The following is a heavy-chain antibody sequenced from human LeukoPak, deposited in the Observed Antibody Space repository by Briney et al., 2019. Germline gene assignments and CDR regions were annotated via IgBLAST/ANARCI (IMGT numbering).Heavy chain of an antibody. CDR3: ARANYGDYVFDY. D-gene: IGHD4-17*01. J-gene: IGHJ4*02. Sequence: GGSLRLSCAASGFTFSSHTMNWVRQAPGKGLEWVSYISSRSGTIYYADSVKGRFTISRDNAENSLYLQMNSLRDEDTAVYYCARANYGDYVFDYWGQGTLVTVSS. CDR1: GFTFSSHT. V-gene: IGHV3-48*02. CDR2: ISSRSGTI.